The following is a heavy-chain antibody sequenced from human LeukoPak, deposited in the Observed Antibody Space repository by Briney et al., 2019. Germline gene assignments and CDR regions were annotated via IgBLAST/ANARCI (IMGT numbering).Heavy chain of an antibody. CDR2: IYHSGST. CDR1: GYSISSGYY. V-gene: IGHV4-38-2*02. Sequence: PSETLSLTCAVSGYSISSGYYWGWIRQPPGKGLEWIGSIYHSGSTYYNPSLKSRVTISVDTSKNQVSLKLSSVTGADTAVYYCAREDGSGSFDYWGQGTLVTVSS. D-gene: IGHD3-10*01. J-gene: IGHJ4*02. CDR3: AREDGSGSFDY.